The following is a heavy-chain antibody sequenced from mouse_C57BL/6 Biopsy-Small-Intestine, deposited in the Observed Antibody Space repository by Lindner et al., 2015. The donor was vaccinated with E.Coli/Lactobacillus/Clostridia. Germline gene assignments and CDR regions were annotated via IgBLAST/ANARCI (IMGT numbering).Heavy chain of an antibody. D-gene: IGHD2-1*01. J-gene: IGHJ3*01. Sequence: SVKVSCKASGYIFSSYGISWVRQAPGQGLEWMGWISTYNGVTDYAQRVQGRVTMTTDTSTSTAYMELRSLRSDDTAVYYCARGGGFSTSWDGMTSFDIWGQGTMVTVSS. CDR1: GYIFSSYG. V-gene: IGHV1S40*01. CDR2: ISTYNGVT. CDR3: ARGGGFSTSWDGMTSFDI.